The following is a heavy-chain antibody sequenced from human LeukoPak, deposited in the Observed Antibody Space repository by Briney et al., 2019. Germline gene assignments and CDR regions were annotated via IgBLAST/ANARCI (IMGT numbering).Heavy chain of an antibody. CDR1: GFTFSSYW. CDR3: AKATYYYDSSGRIGGYFDY. J-gene: IGHJ4*02. V-gene: IGHV3-7*03. D-gene: IGHD3-22*01. Sequence: GGSLRLSCAASGFTFSSYWMSWVRQAPGKGLEWVANIKQDGSEKYYVDSVKGRFTISRDNSKNTLYLQMNSLRAEDTAVYYCAKATYYYDSSGRIGGYFDYWGQGTLVAVSS. CDR2: IKQDGSEK.